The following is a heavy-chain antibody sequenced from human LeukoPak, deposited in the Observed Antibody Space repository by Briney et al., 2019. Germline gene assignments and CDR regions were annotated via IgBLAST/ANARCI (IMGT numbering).Heavy chain of an antibody. Sequence: GESLKISCKGSGYSFTSYWIGWVRQMPGKDLEWMGIFSPGDSDSRYSPSFQGQVTNSADKSISTVYLQWSSLKASDAAMYYCARLASAWNFDYWGQGTLVTASS. D-gene: IGHD6-19*01. CDR2: FSPGDSDS. CDR1: GYSFTSYW. CDR3: ARLASAWNFDY. V-gene: IGHV5-51*01. J-gene: IGHJ4*02.